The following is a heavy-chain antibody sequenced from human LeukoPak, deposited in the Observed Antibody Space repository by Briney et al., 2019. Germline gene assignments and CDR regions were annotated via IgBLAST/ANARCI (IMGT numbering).Heavy chain of an antibody. J-gene: IGHJ3*02. V-gene: IGHV1-46*01. Sequence: ASVKVSCKASGHTFTSYYMHWVRQAPGQGLEWMGIINPSGGSTSYAQKFQGRVAMTRDMSTSTVYMELSSLRSEDTAMYYCARRTVPEKTSPNTFDIWGQGTMVTVSS. D-gene: IGHD1-1*01. CDR3: ARRTVPEKTSPNTFDI. CDR2: INPSGGST. CDR1: GHTFTSYY.